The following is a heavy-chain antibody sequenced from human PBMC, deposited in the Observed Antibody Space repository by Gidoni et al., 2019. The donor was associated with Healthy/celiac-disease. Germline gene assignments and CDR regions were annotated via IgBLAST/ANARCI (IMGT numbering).Heavy chain of an antibody. CDR3: ARHLNPRYGSWYFDY. Sequence: QLQLQESGPGLVKPSETLSLTCTVSGGSISSSRYYWGWSRQPPGKGLEWIGSIYYSGSTYYNPSLKGRVTISVDTSKNQFSLKLSSVTAADTAVYYCARHLNPRYGSWYFDYWGQGTLVTVSS. D-gene: IGHD6-13*01. J-gene: IGHJ4*02. V-gene: IGHV4-39*01. CDR2: IYYSGST. CDR1: GGSISSSRYY.